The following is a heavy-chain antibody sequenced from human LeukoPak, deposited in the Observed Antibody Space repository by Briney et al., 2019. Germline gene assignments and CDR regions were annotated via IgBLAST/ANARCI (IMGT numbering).Heavy chain of an antibody. Sequence: GASLKVSCKASGYTFTSYDINWVRQATGQGLEWMGWMNPNSGNTGYAQKFQGRVTMTRNTSISTAYMELSSLRSEDTAVYYCARGYSGSSHDAFDIWGQGTMVTVSS. D-gene: IGHD1-26*01. J-gene: IGHJ3*02. CDR2: MNPNSGNT. CDR3: ARGYSGSSHDAFDI. CDR1: GYTFTSYD. V-gene: IGHV1-8*01.